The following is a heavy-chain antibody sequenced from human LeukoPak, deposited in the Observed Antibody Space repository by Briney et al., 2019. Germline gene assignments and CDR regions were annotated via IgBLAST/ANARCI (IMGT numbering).Heavy chain of an antibody. CDR2: IHNDGST. J-gene: IGHJ4*02. V-gene: IGHV3-53*01. D-gene: IGHD3-3*02. CDR1: GFIVSNTY. Sequence: GGSLRLSCAASGFIVSNTYMTWVRQAPGKGLEWVSVIHNDGSTYYTDSVKGRFTVSRDNSKNMLFLRMNSLRVEDTAVYFCASLARDQWGQGTLVSVSS. CDR3: ASLARDQ.